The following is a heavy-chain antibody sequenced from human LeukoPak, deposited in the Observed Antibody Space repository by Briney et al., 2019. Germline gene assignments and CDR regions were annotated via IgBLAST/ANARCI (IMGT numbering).Heavy chain of an antibody. CDR3: AKVQWEGDYYYYYGMDV. CDR1: GFTFSRYA. CDR2: MSYDGSNK. Sequence: GGSLRLSCAASGFTFSRYAMHWVRQAPGKGLDWVAVMSYDGSNKYYADSVKGRFTISRGNSKNTLYLQMNSLRAEDTAVYYCAKVQWEGDYYYYYGMDVWGQGTTVTVSS. D-gene: IGHD1-26*01. V-gene: IGHV3-30*18. J-gene: IGHJ6*02.